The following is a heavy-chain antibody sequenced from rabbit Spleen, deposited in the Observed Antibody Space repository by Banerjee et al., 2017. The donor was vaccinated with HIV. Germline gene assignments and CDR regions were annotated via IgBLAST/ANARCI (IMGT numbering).Heavy chain of an antibody. D-gene: IGHD5-1*01. CDR2: INTATGKA. CDR3: ARDPVGGASNYPDYFDL. J-gene: IGHJ4*01. Sequence: LEESGGGLVQPEGSLTLTCKASGFSFSDRDVMCWVRQAPGKGLEWIACINTATGKAVYASWAKGRFTISKTSSTTVTLQVTSLTAADTATYFCARDPVGGASNYPDYFDLWGQGTLVTVS. CDR1: GFSFSDRDV. V-gene: IGHV1S45*01.